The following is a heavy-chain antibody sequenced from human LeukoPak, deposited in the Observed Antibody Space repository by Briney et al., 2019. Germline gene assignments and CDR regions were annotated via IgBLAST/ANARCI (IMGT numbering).Heavy chain of an antibody. CDR1: GFSFSDNF. D-gene: IGHD2/OR15-2a*01. Sequence: GGSLRLSCTASGFSFSDNFMGWLRQAPGKGLEWVSYINSGGDTIHYSGAVKGRFSNSRDNSKRLLYLHMSRLRIDDTALYCARGGSGWTFNHWGQGTLVSVSS. J-gene: IGHJ4*02. CDR2: INSGGDTI. CDR3: RGGSGWTFNH. V-gene: IGHV3-11*01.